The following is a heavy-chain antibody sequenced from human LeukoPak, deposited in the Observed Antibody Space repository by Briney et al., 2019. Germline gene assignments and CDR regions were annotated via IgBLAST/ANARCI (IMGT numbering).Heavy chain of an antibody. CDR3: ARQIQLWGSFDY. CDR1: GGSISSYY. J-gene: IGHJ4*02. CDR2: IYYSGST. D-gene: IGHD5-18*01. V-gene: IGHV4-59*01. Sequence: SETLSLTCTVSGGSISSYYWSWIRQPPGKGLEWIGYIYYSGSTNYNPSPKSAVTISVDTSKNQFSLKLSSVTAADTAVYYCARQIQLWGSFDYWGQGTLVTVSS.